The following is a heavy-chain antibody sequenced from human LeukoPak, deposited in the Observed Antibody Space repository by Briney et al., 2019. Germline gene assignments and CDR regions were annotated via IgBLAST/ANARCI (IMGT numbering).Heavy chain of an antibody. CDR1: GYRFTSYW. V-gene: IGHV5-51*01. CDR2: IYPGDSDT. Sequence: GASLQISCKGSGYRFTSYWIGWVRQLPGKGLEWMGIIYPGDSDTRYSPSFQGQVTISADKSISTAYLQWSSLKASDTAMYYCARPNSVSGGAFDIWGQGTMVTVSS. J-gene: IGHJ3*02. D-gene: IGHD2-8*01. CDR3: ARPNSVSGGAFDI.